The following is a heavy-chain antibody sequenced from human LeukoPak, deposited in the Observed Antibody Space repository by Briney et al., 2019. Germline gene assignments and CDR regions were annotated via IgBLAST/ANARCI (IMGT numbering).Heavy chain of an antibody. CDR1: GF. D-gene: IGHD1-26*01. CDR2: IYADGDST. J-gene: IGHJ4*02. CDR3: ARSGGSPWAYYFDY. V-gene: IGHV3-53*05. Sequence: GGSLRLSCAASGFMSWVRQAPGKGLEWVSLIYADGDSTYYADSVKGRFTISRDNSKNTLYLQMGSLRAEDMAVYYCARSGGSPWAYYFDYWAQGTLVTVSS.